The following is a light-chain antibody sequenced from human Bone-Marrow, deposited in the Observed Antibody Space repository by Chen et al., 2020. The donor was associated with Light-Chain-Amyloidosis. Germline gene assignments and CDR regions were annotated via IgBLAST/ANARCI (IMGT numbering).Light chain of an antibody. CDR2: WAS. Sequence: DIVMTQSPDSLAVSLGERAPINCKSSQSVLYSPNTKNSLAWYQQKPGQPPKLLIAWASTREPGVPDRFSGSGSRTDFVLTINSLQAEDVAVYYCQQYYTTPYTFGQGTKLEIK. CDR1: QSVLYSPNTKNS. J-gene: IGKJ2*01. V-gene: IGKV4-1*01. CDR3: QQYYTTPYT.